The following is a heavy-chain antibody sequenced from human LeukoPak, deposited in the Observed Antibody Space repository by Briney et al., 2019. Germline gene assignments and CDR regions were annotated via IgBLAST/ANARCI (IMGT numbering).Heavy chain of an antibody. J-gene: IGHJ6*02. CDR2: ISSGSSTI. CDR3: ARAKPPNSYYDVLTGYSGSRYYYGMDV. CDR1: GFTFSSNS. V-gene: IGHV3-48*02. Sequence: GGSLRLSCAASGFTFSSNSMNWVRQAPGRGLEWVSYISSGSSTIYYADSVKGRFTISRDNAKNSLYLQMSSLRDEDTAVYYCARAKPPNSYYDVLTGYSGSRYYYGMDVWGQGTTVTVSS. D-gene: IGHD3-9*01.